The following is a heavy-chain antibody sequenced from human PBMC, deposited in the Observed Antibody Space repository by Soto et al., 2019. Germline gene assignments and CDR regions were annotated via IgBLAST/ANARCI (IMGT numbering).Heavy chain of an antibody. CDR1: GFTFSSYA. Sequence: EVQLLESGGGLVQPGGSLRLSCAASGFTFSSYAMSWVRQAPGTWLEWVSAISGSGGSTSYADSVKGRFTISRDNSKTALYLQMNSLRAEDTAVYYSAKDHCSGGSGYFGMAFWGHRTTCTFSS. J-gene: IGHJ6*02. CDR3: AKDHCSGGSGYFGMAF. D-gene: IGHD2-15*01. CDR2: ISGSGGST. V-gene: IGHV3-23*01.